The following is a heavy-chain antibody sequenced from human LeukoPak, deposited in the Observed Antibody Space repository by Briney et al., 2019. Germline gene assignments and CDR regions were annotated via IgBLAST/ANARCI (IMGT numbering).Heavy chain of an antibody. J-gene: IGHJ4*02. D-gene: IGHD1-1*01. CDR2: ISYDGSNK. CDR1: GFTFSSYG. Sequence: GGSLRLSCAASGFTFSSYGMHWVRRAPGKGLEWVAVISYDGSNKYYADSVKGRFTISRDNSKNTLYLQMNSLRAEDTAVYYCAKDLGRERAISSPGQDYWGQGTLVTVSS. V-gene: IGHV3-30*18. CDR3: AKDLGRERAISSPGQDY.